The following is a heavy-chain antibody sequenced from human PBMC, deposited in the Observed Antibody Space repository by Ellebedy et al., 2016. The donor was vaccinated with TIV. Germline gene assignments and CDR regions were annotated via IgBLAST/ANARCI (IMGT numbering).Heavy chain of an antibody. CDR3: VRESGSYYKFDS. CDR2: IKTSGNT. V-gene: IGHV4-4*07. D-gene: IGHD1-26*01. CDR1: GGFISIYS. Sequence: GSLRLSCTVSGGFISIYSWTWIRQSAGKGLEWIGRIKTSGNTNYNPSLKSRVTMSVDTPKSQFSLKLTSVTAADTAVYYCVRESGSYYKFDSWGQGILVTVSS. J-gene: IGHJ4*02.